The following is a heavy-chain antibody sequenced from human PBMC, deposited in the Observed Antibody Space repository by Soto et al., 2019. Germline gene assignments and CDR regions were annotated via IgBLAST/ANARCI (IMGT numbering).Heavy chain of an antibody. D-gene: IGHD6-13*01. J-gene: IGHJ5*02. CDR2: ISSSSSYI. V-gene: IGHV3-21*01. Sequence: GGSLRLSCAASGFTFSSYSMNWVRQAPGKGLEWVSSISSSSSYIYYADSVKGRFTISRDNAKNSLYLQMNSLRAEDTAVYYCAREGIAAAGPFLDWFDPWGQGTLVTVSS. CDR1: GFTFSSYS. CDR3: AREGIAAAGPFLDWFDP.